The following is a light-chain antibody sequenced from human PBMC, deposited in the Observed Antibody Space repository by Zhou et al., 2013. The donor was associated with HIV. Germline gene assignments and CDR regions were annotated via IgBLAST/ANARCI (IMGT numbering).Light chain of an antibody. V-gene: IGKV1-9*01. CDR1: QGIKNY. CDR3: QQLNTYPLT. CDR2: AAS. Sequence: DIQLTQSPSFLSASVGDRVTLTCRASQGIKNYLAWYQQKPGKAPKLLIYAASTLQSGVPSRFSGIGSGTEFTLAISSLQPEDFATYYCQQLNTYPLTFGGGTKVEIK. J-gene: IGKJ4*01.